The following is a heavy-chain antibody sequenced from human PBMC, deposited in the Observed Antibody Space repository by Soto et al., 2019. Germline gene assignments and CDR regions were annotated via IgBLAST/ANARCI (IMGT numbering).Heavy chain of an antibody. J-gene: IGHJ5*02. D-gene: IGHD5-18*01. CDR1: GDSISSSNNY. Sequence: QVQLQESGQGLVKPSQTLSLTCTVSGDSISSSNNYWSWIRQPPGEGLEWIGLIPSNGTTSYSPTLRSRLSISLDPSKNQFSLSLSPVTAADTAVYDCARGRGYSYGLDPWGQGTLVTVAS. CDR2: IPSNGTT. V-gene: IGHV4-30-4*01. CDR3: ARGRGYSYGLDP.